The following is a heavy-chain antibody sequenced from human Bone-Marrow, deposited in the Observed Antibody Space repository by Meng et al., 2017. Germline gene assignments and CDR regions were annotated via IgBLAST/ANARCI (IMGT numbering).Heavy chain of an antibody. CDR2: TSSSGSTI. CDR1: GLTFSSYE. Sequence: GGSLRPSCAASGLTFSSYEMNWVRQAPGKGLEWVSYTSSSGSTIYYADSVKGRFTISRDNAKNSLYLQMDSLRAEDTAVYYCSRDVGVSYYYYGMDVWGQGTTVTVSS. D-gene: IGHD2-15*01. V-gene: IGHV3-48*03. J-gene: IGHJ6*02. CDR3: SRDVGVSYYYYGMDV.